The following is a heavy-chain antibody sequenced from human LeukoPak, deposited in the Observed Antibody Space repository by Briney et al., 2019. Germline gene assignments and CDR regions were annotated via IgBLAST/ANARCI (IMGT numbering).Heavy chain of an antibody. CDR1: GFTFRTYA. CDR3: AKNFDDFWSAYSH. D-gene: IGHD3-3*01. J-gene: IGHJ4*02. Sequence: GGSLRLSCAACGFTFRTYAMNWVRQAPGKGLECVSSNSGRGGDIYYADSVKGRFTISRDNSKNTLYLQMNSLRAEDTALYYCAKNFDDFWSAYSHWGQGTLVTVSS. V-gene: IGHV3-23*01. CDR2: NSGRGGDI.